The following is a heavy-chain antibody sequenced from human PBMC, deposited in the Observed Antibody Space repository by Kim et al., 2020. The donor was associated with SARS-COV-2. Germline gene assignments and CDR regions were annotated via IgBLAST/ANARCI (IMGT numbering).Heavy chain of an antibody. CDR2: ITGNGARA. Sequence: GGSLRLFCATSGFNFDDYAIHWVRQAPGKGLEWVSLITGNGARADYADSVKGRFTICRDNTKKSLFLQMNSLRFEDTALYYCAKAQDDGMDVWDQGTTVT. V-gene: IGHV3-43*02. CDR3: AKAQDDGMDV. CDR1: GFNFDDYA. J-gene: IGHJ6*02.